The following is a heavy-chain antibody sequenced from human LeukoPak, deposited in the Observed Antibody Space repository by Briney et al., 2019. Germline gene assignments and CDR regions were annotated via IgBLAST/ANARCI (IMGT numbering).Heavy chain of an antibody. CDR3: AKVDRYYYDSSGLYGMDV. CDR2: ISYDGSNK. Sequence: GRSLRLSWAASGFTFSSYGMHWVRQAPGKGLEWVAVISYDGSNKYYADSVKGRFTISRDNSKNTLYLQMNSLRAEDTAVYYCAKVDRYYYDSSGLYGMDVWGQGTTVTVSS. V-gene: IGHV3-30*18. CDR1: GFTFSSYG. D-gene: IGHD3-22*01. J-gene: IGHJ6*02.